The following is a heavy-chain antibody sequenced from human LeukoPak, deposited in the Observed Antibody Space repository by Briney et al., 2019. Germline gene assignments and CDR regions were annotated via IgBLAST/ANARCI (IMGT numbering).Heavy chain of an antibody. D-gene: IGHD2-2*01. CDR1: GGSISSSSYY. Sequence: PSETLSLTCTVSGGSISSSSYYWGWIRQPPGKGLEWIGSIYHSGSTYYNPSLKSRVTISVDTSKNQFSLKLSSVTAADTAVYYCARDRCSSTSCYDYYYYYMDVWGKGTTVTVSS. J-gene: IGHJ6*03. CDR2: IYHSGST. CDR3: ARDRCSSTSCYDYYYYYMDV. V-gene: IGHV4-39*07.